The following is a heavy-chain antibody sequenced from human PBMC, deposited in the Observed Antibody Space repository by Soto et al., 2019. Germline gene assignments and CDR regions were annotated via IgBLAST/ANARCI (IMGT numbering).Heavy chain of an antibody. CDR3: AREIFGGMDG. V-gene: IGHV4-34*01. D-gene: IGHD3-3*01. CDR2: INHSGST. Sequence: PSETLSLTCTVSGGSISSYYWRWIRQPAGKGLEWIVEINHSGSTNYNPSLKSRVTISVDTSKNQFSLKLSSVTAAGTAVYYCAREIFGGMDGWGQGTTVTVSS. CDR1: GGSISSYY. J-gene: IGHJ6*02.